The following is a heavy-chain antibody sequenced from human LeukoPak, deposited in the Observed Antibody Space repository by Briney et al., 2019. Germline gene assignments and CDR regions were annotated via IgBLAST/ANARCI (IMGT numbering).Heavy chain of an antibody. Sequence: GGSLRLSCAASGFTFSSYWMHWVRPAPGKGLGWVSRINSDGSSTSYADSVRGRFTISTDNAKNTLYLQMNSLRAEDTAVYYCARVAYGGHKDYWGQGTLVTVSS. V-gene: IGHV3-74*01. J-gene: IGHJ4*02. CDR3: ARVAYGGHKDY. D-gene: IGHD4-23*01. CDR2: INSDGSST. CDR1: GFTFSSYW.